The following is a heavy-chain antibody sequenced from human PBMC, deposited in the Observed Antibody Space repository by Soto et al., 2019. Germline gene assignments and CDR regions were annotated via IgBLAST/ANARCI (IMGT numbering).Heavy chain of an antibody. CDR3: ARDIVVGKGPTDY. Sequence: QVQLVQSGAEVKKPGASVKVSCKASGYTFTSYAMHWVRQAPGQSLELMGWINAGNGNTRYSQKFQGRVTITRDPSASTAYMELSSLRSEDTAVYYCARDIVVGKGPTDYWGQGTLVTVSS. V-gene: IGHV1-3*01. J-gene: IGHJ4*02. CDR1: GYTFTSYA. CDR2: INAGNGNT. D-gene: IGHD2-2*01.